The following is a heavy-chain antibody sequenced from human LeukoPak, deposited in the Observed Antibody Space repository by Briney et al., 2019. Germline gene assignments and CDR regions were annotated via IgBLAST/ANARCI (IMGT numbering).Heavy chain of an antibody. D-gene: IGHD2-15*01. Sequence: GASVKVSCKASGYTFTGYYMHWVRQAPGQGLEWMGWINPNSGGTNYAQKFQGRVTMTRDTSISTAYMELSRLRSDDTAVYYCARDLGYCSGGSCYSILGTVMYYFDYWGQGTLVTVSS. J-gene: IGHJ4*02. CDR3: ARDLGYCSGGSCYSILGTVMYYFDY. V-gene: IGHV1-2*02. CDR1: GYTFTGYY. CDR2: INPNSGGT.